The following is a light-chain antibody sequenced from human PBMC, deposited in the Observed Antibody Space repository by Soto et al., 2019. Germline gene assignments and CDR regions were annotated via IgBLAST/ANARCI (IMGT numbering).Light chain of an antibody. Sequence: DIQMTQSPSTLSGSVGDRFTVTCRASQTISSWLAWYQQKPGKAPKLLIYKASTLKSGVPSRFTGSGSGTDFTFTISSLQPEDIATYYCQQYEIFPITFGQGTRLEIK. J-gene: IGKJ5*01. CDR1: QTISSW. V-gene: IGKV1-5*03. CDR2: KAS. CDR3: QQYEIFPIT.